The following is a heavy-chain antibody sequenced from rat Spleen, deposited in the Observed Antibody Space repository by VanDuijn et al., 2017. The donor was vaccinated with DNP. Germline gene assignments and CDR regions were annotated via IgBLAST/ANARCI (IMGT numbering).Heavy chain of an antibody. CDR2: VNTGGGIT. D-gene: IGHD1-1*01. V-gene: IGHV5S13*01. Sequence: EVQLVESGGGLLQPGRSLKLSCAASGFTFSSYDMAWVRQAPSKGLEWVASVNTGGGITYYRDSVKGRFTISRDNAENTVYLEMNSLRSEDTATYYCTKDLQWYSMDAWGQGTSVTVSS. CDR1: GFTFSSYD. J-gene: IGHJ4*01. CDR3: TKDLQWYSMDA.